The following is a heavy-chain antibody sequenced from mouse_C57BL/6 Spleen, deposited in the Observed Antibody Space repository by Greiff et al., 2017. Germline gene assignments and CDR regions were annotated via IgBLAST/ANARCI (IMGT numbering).Heavy chain of an antibody. CDR2: ISNGGGST. CDR1: GFTFSDYY. V-gene: IGHV5-12*01. CDR3: ARHGVKAVYFDY. Sequence: EVMLVESGGGLVQPGGSLKLSCAASGFTFSDYYMYWVRQTPEKRLEWVAYISNGGGSTYYPDTVKGRFTISRDNAKNTLYLQMSRLKSEDTAMYYCARHGVKAVYFDYWGQGTTLTVAS. D-gene: IGHD1-1*01. J-gene: IGHJ2*01.